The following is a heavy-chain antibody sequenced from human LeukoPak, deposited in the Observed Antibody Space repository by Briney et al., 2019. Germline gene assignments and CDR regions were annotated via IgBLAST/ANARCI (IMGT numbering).Heavy chain of an antibody. Sequence: ASVKVSCKASGYTFTSYGISWVRQAPGQGLEWMGWISSYNGNTNYAQKLQGRVTMTTDTSTSTAYMELRSLRSDDTAVYYCARPVTTNHYGDYGAWDYWGQGTLVTVSS. D-gene: IGHD4-17*01. V-gene: IGHV1-18*01. CDR1: GYTFTSYG. J-gene: IGHJ4*02. CDR2: ISSYNGNT. CDR3: ARPVTTNHYGDYGAWDY.